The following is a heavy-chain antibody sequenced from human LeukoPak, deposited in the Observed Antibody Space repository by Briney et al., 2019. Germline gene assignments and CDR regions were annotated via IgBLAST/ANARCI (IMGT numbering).Heavy chain of an antibody. CDR2: IDYSGST. J-gene: IGHJ4*02. CDR1: GDSSSNSLYY. D-gene: IGHD6-19*01. Sequence: SETLSLTCTVSGDSSSNSLYYWGWIRQPPGKGLEWVGSIDYSGSTYYNPSLKSRAAISIDMSKNQFSLKLSSVTAADTAVFYCAREYTLYRSGWFLDYWGQGTVVTVSS. V-gene: IGHV4-39*07. CDR3: AREYTLYRSGWFLDY.